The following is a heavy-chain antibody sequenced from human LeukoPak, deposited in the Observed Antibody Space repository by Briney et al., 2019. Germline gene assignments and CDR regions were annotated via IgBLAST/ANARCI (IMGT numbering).Heavy chain of an antibody. CDR1: GESFSGYY. V-gene: IGHV4-34*01. Sequence: SETLSLTCAVYGESFSGYYWSWIRQPPGKGLEWIGEINHSGSTNYNTSLKSRVTISVDTSKNQFSLKLSSVTAADTAVYYCARIPSRYYYDSSGSTDYWGQGTLVTVSS. D-gene: IGHD3-22*01. CDR2: INHSGST. CDR3: ARIPSRYYYDSSGSTDY. J-gene: IGHJ4*02.